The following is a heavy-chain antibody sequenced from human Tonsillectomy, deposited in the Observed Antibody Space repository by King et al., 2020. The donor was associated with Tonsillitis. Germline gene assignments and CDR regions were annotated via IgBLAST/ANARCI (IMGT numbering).Heavy chain of an antibody. CDR3: ARGGDDYGDYGNFDY. Sequence: VQLVQSGAEVKKPGASVKVSCKASGYTFTGYYMHWVRQAPGQGLEWMGWINPNSGGTNYAQKFHGRVTMTRDTSISTAYMELSRVRSDDTAVYYCARGGDDYGDYGNFDYWGQGTLVTVSS. CDR2: INPNSGGT. CDR1: GYTFTGYY. V-gene: IGHV1-2*02. D-gene: IGHD4-17*01. J-gene: IGHJ4*02.